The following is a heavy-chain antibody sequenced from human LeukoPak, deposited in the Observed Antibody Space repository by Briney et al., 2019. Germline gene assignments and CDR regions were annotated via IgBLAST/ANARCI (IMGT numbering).Heavy chain of an antibody. CDR3: ARDVRSYGPDWYFDL. CDR1: GFTFSSYS. Sequence: GGSLRLSCAASGFTFSSYSMNWVRQAPGKGLEWVSSISSSSSYIYYADSVKGRFTISRDDAKNSLYLQMNSLRAEDTAVYYCARDVRSYGPDWYFDLWGRGTLVTVSS. D-gene: IGHD5-18*01. CDR2: ISSSSSYI. J-gene: IGHJ2*01. V-gene: IGHV3-21*01.